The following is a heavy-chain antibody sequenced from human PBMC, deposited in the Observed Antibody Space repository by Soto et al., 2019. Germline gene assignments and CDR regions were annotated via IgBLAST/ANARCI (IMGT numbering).Heavy chain of an antibody. CDR2: ISGSGGST. CDR3: AKVRYGSGSYRLFDY. D-gene: IGHD3-10*01. J-gene: IGHJ4*02. Sequence: EVQLLESGGGLVQPGGSLRLSCAASGFTFSSYAMSWVRQAPGKGLEWVSAISGSGGSTYYADSVKGRFIISRDNSKNTLYLQMNSLRAEDTAVYYCAKVRYGSGSYRLFDYWGQGTLVTVSS. CDR1: GFTFSSYA. V-gene: IGHV3-23*01.